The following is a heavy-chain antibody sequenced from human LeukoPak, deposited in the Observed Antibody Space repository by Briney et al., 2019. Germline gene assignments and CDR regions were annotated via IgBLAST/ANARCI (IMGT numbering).Heavy chain of an antibody. V-gene: IGHV6-1*01. CDR2: TYYRSKWYN. CDR3: ALMAYSSGWLAFDP. CDR1: GDSVSSNSAA. D-gene: IGHD6-19*01. J-gene: IGHJ5*02. Sequence: SQTLSLTCAISGDSVSSNSAAWNWIRQSPSRGLEWLGRTYYRSKWYNDYAVSVKSRITINPDTSKNQFSLQLNSVTPEDTAVYYCALMAYSSGWLAFDPWGQGTLVTVSS.